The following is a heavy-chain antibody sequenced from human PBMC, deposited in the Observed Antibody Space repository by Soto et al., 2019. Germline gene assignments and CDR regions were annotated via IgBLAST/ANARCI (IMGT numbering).Heavy chain of an antibody. D-gene: IGHD4-17*01. V-gene: IGHV4-39*01. Sequence: PSETLSLTCTVSGGSISSSSYYWGWILQPPGKGLEWIGSIYYSGSTYYNPSLKSRVTISVDTSKNQFSLKLSSVTAADTAVYYCARQGYDYGDYVFDYWGQGTLVTVSS. CDR1: GGSISSSSYY. CDR2: IYYSGST. J-gene: IGHJ4*02. CDR3: ARQGYDYGDYVFDY.